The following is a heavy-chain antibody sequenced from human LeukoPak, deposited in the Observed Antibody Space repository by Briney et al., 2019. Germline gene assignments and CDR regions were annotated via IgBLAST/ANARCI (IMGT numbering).Heavy chain of an antibody. CDR1: GGSISSGDYY. D-gene: IGHD4-11*01. CDR2: IYYSGST. V-gene: IGHV4-30-4*08. J-gene: IGHJ4*02. CDR3: ARHQTYDYLTHFDY. Sequence: PSQTLSLTCTVSGGSISSGDYYWSWIRQPPGKGLEWIGYIYYSGSTYYNPSLKSQVTISVDTSKNQFSLKLSSVTAADTAVYYCARHQTYDYLTHFDYWGQGTLVTVSS.